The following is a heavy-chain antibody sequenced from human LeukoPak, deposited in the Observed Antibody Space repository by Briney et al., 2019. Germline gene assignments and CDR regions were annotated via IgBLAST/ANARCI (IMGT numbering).Heavy chain of an antibody. CDR2: ISSSGSTI. V-gene: IGHV3-11*04. J-gene: IGHJ4*02. CDR1: GFTFSDYY. Sequence: GGSLRLSCAASGFTFSDYYMSWIRQAPGKGLEWVSYISSSGSTIYYADSVKGRFTISRDNAKNSLYLQMNSLRAEDTAVYYCALYSSSSTSLREYWGQGTLVTVSS. D-gene: IGHD6-6*01. CDR3: ALYSSSSTSLREY.